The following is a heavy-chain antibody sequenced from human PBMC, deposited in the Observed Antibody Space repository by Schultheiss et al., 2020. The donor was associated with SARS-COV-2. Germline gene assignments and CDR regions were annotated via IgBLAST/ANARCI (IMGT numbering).Heavy chain of an antibody. CDR2: ISGSGGST. V-gene: IGHV3-23*01. D-gene: IGHD3-3*01. CDR3: ARVSVYYDRRVAFDI. CDR1: GFTFSSYA. Sequence: GGSLRLSCAASGFTFSSYAMSWVRQAPGKGLEWVSAISGSGGSTYYADSVKGRFTISRDNAKNSLYLQMNSLRAEDTAVYYCARVSVYYDRRVAFDIWGQGTMVTVSS. J-gene: IGHJ3*02.